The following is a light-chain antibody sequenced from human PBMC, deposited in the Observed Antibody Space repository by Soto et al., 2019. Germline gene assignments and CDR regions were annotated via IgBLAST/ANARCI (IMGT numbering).Light chain of an antibody. J-gene: IGLJ3*02. CDR2: EGS. CDR1: SSDVGSYNL. V-gene: IGLV2-23*01. CDR3: CSYAGRSTLV. Sequence: QSALTQPASVSGSPGQSITISCTGSSSDVGSYNLVSWHQQYPGKAPKLMIYEGSKRPSGVSNRFSGSKSGNTASLTISGLQAGDEAGYYCCSYAGRSTLVFGGGTTLTVL.